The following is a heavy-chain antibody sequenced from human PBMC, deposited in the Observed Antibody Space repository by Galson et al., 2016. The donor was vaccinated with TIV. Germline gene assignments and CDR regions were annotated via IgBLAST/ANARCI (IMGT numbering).Heavy chain of an antibody. D-gene: IGHD4-17*01. Sequence: SLRLSCAASGFTFSTDAMHWVRQAPGKGLEWVAVISYDGSDQYYAGSVKGRFTISRDNSKNTLYLQMNSLRSDDTAMYYCAKDPRLYGDYFLHYFDYWGQGTLVTVSS. CDR2: ISYDGSDQ. CDR3: AKDPRLYGDYFLHYFDY. V-gene: IGHV3-30*18. J-gene: IGHJ4*02. CDR1: GFTFSTDA.